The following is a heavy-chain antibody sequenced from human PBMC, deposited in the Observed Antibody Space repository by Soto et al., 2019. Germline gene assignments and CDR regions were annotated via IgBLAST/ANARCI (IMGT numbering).Heavy chain of an antibody. D-gene: IGHD2-15*01. J-gene: IGHJ5*02. CDR2: INTDGSNT. V-gene: IGHV3-74*01. Sequence: PGGSLRLSCAASGLTFKGYLMHWVRHSPGKGLVWVSHINTDGSNTNYADSVKGRFTISRDNAKSTLFLQMNSLRDEDTAVYYCAREFCSGGNCYTYYFDPWGQGIPVTVSS. CDR3: AREFCSGGNCYTYYFDP. CDR1: GLTFKGYL.